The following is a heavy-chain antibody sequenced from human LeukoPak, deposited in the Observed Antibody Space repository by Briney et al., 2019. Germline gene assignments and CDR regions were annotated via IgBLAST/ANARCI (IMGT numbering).Heavy chain of an antibody. Sequence: ASVKVSCKASGYTFTSYGISWVRQAPGQGLEWMGWISAYNGNTNYAQKLQGRVTMTTDTSTSTAYMELRSLRSDDTAVYYCARDSGYVMENWFDPWGQGTLVTVSS. CDR2: ISAYNGNT. CDR1: GYTFTSYG. CDR3: ARDSGYVMENWFDP. J-gene: IGHJ5*02. D-gene: IGHD5-12*01. V-gene: IGHV1-18*01.